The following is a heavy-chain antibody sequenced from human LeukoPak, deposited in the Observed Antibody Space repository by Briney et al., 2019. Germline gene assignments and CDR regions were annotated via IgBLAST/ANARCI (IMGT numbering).Heavy chain of an antibody. D-gene: IGHD3-3*01. CDR2: IYYSGST. CDR3: ARGNYDFWSGYYSPPPYYFDY. CDR1: GGSISSYY. J-gene: IGHJ4*02. Sequence: PSETLSLTCIVSGGSISSYYWSWIRQPPGKGLEWIGYIYYSGSTNYNPFLKSRVTISVDTSKNQFSLKLSSVTAADTAVYYCARGNYDFWSGYYSPPPYYFDYWGQGTLVTVSS. V-gene: IGHV4-59*01.